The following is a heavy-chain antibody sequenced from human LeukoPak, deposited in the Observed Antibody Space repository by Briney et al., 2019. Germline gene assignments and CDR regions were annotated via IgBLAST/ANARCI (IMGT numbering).Heavy chain of an antibody. J-gene: IGHJ6*03. CDR2: IIPIFGTA. CDR1: GGTFSSYA. CDR3: ARGPPAAGRWVYYMDV. Sequence: SVRVSCKASGGTFSSYAISWVRQAPGQGLEWMGGIIPIFGTANYAQKFQGRVTITTDESTSTAYMELSSLRSEDTAVYYCARGPPAAGRWVYYMDVWGKGTTVTVSS. V-gene: IGHV1-69*05. D-gene: IGHD6-13*01.